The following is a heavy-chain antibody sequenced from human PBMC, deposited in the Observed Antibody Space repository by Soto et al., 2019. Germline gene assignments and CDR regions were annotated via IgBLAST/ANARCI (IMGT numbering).Heavy chain of an antibody. V-gene: IGHV4-39*01. CDR3: ARLVTGPYWYFDL. CDR1: GGSISGTSYYY. Sequence: QLQLQESGPGLVKPSETLSLSCTVSGGSISGTSYYYWGWIRQTPGKGLEWIGSIYYSGSTYYNPSLKSRVTISVDTSKNQFSLKLNSVTAADTAVYYCARLVTGPYWYFDLWGRGTLVTVSS. D-gene: IGHD7-27*01. J-gene: IGHJ2*01. CDR2: IYYSGST.